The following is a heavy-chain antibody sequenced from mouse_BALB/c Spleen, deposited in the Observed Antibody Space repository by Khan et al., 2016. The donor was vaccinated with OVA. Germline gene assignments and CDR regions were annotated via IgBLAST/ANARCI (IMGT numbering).Heavy chain of an antibody. J-gene: IGHJ1*01. CDR2: IFPGDDST. V-gene: IGHV1-85*01. CDR1: GYTFTSYD. D-gene: IGHD1-1*02. Sequence: QVQLQQSGAELVKPGASVKLSCKASGYTFTSYDINWVRQRPEQGLEWIGWIFPGDDSTKYNEKFKGKATLTTDKSSSTAYMQLSRLTSEDSAVYFVARHYYGGNLYGYFDVWGAGTTVTVSS. CDR3: ARHYYGGNLYGYFDV.